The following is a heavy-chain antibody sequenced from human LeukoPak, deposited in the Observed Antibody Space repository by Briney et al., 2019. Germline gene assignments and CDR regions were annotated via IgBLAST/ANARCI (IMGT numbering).Heavy chain of an antibody. V-gene: IGHV3-48*01. CDR3: AKTLRSRTMVRGALDY. CDR2: ISSSSSTI. D-gene: IGHD3-10*01. CDR1: GFTFSSYS. Sequence: GGSLRLSCAASGFTFSSYSMNWVRQAPGKGLEWVSYISSSSSTIYYADSVKGRFTISRDNSKNTLYLQMNSLRAEDTAVYYCAKTLRSRTMVRGALDYWGQGTLVTVSS. J-gene: IGHJ4*02.